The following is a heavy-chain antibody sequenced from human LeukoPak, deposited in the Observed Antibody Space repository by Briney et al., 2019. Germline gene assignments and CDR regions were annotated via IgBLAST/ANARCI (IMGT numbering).Heavy chain of an antibody. V-gene: IGHV3-23*01. D-gene: IGHD3-3*01. CDR1: GFTFSSYA. J-gene: IGHJ4*02. CDR3: AKAREYYDFWSGSSPNTSDY. Sequence: RAGGSLRLSCAASGFTFSSYAMSWVRQAPGKGLEWVSAISGSGGSTYYADSVKGRFTISRDNSKNTLYLQMNSLRAEDTAVYYCAKAREYYDFWSGSSPNTSDYWGQGTLVTVSS. CDR2: ISGSGGST.